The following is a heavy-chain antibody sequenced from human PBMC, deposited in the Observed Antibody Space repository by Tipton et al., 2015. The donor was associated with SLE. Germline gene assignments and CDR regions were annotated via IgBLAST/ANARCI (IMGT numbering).Heavy chain of an antibody. Sequence: TLSLTCTVSGGSISSSSYYWGWIRQPPGKGLEWIGSIYYSGSTYYNPSLKSRVTISEDTSKNRFSLKLSSVTAADTAVYYCARQGEYDFWSGYPFDYWGQGTLVTVSS. CDR1: GGSISSSSYY. V-gene: IGHV4-39*01. D-gene: IGHD3-3*01. J-gene: IGHJ4*02. CDR3: ARQGEYDFWSGYPFDY. CDR2: IYYSGST.